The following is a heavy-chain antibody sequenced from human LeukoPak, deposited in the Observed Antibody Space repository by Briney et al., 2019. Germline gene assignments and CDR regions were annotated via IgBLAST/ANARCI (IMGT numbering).Heavy chain of an antibody. V-gene: IGHV3-23*01. CDR2: VSGNSLSK. CDR3: EKGDGVFLDY. J-gene: IGHJ4*02. CDR1: GFTFSNHP. Sequence: GGSLRLSCAVSGFTFSNHPMTWVRQAPGKGLEWVAGVSGNSLSKYYADSMKGRFTVSRDNAKNSVYLQMNSLRADDTAVYYCEKGDGVFLDYWGQGPLVSVSS. D-gene: IGHD3-10*01.